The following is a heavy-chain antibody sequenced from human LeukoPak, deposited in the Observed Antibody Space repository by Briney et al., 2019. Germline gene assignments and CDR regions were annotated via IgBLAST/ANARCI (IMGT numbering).Heavy chain of an antibody. J-gene: IGHJ4*02. CDR1: GFTVDSNY. CDR2: IYTGGNT. V-gene: IGHV3-53*01. Sequence: GGSLRLSCAASGFTVDSNYLSWVRQAPGKGLEWVSTIYTGGNTHYAASVKGRFTISRDFSKNTVFLHMNSLRAEDTAMYYCARGDDSGYYDYFDYWGQGALVTVSS. D-gene: IGHD3-22*01. CDR3: ARGDDSGYYDYFDY.